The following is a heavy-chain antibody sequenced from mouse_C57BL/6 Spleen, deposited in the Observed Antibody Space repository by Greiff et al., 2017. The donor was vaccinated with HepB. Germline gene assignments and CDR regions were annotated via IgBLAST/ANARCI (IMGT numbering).Heavy chain of an antibody. D-gene: IGHD2-4*01. Sequence: VQLQQSGAELVKPGASVKLSCTASGFNIKDYYMHWVKQRTEQGLEWIGRIDPEDGETKYAPNFQGKATITADTSSNTAYLQLSSLTSEDTAVYYCARAPFYYDYAWFAYWGQGTLVTVSA. V-gene: IGHV14-2*01. J-gene: IGHJ3*01. CDR3: ARAPFYYDYAWFAY. CDR1: GFNIKDYY. CDR2: IDPEDGET.